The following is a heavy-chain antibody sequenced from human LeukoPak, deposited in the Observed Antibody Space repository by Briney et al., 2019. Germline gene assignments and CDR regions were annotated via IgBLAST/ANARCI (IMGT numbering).Heavy chain of an antibody. CDR1: GYTFTAYH. J-gene: IGHJ3*02. Sequence: ASVKVSCKASGYTFTAYHIHWVRQAPGQGLEWMGWINPKNADTDYAQNFRGRVTITRDTSISTVYMELSRLRSDDTAAYYCARDDGSSSVNALDIWGQGTMITVSS. CDR2: INPKNADT. CDR3: ARDDGSSSVNALDI. V-gene: IGHV1-2*02. D-gene: IGHD6-6*01.